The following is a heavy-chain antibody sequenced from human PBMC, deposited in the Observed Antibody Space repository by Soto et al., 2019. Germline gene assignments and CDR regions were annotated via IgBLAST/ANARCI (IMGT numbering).Heavy chain of an antibody. CDR3: ARDLWRQQMDPNYGMDV. J-gene: IGHJ6*02. CDR1: GYTFTGYY. Sequence: QVQLEQSGAEVKKPGASVKVSCKASGYTFTGYYMHWVRQAPGQGLEWMGWINPVSGGTNYAQKFQGYVTMTRDTSISTVYMELSRLRSDDTAVYYCARDLWRQQMDPNYGMDVWGQGTTVTVSS. D-gene: IGHD3-10*01. V-gene: IGHV1-2*04. CDR2: INPVSGGT.